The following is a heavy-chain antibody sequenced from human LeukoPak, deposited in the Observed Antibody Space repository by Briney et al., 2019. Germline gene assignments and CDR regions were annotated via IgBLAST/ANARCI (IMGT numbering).Heavy chain of an antibody. D-gene: IGHD3-22*01. V-gene: IGHV3-48*01. Sequence: GGSLRLSCAASGFTFSTYSMNWVRQAPGQGLEWLSYISSTSSPINFADAVRGRFTISRDNAKDSLFLQMNSLRAEDTAVYYCARSPYYYDSSGLHFDYWGQGILVTVSP. CDR1: GFTFSTYS. CDR2: ISSTSSPI. CDR3: ARSPYYYDSSGLHFDY. J-gene: IGHJ4*02.